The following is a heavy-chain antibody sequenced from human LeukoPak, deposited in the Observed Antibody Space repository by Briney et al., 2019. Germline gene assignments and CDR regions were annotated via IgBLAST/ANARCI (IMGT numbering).Heavy chain of an antibody. D-gene: IGHD5-24*01. V-gene: IGHV4-34*01. CDR1: GGSFSGYY. CDR2: INHSGST. CDR3: ASRDGYNPREP. Sequence: PSETLSLTCAVYGGSFSGYYWSWIRQPPGKGLEWIGEINHSGSTNYNPSLKSRVTISVDTSKNQFSLKLSSVTAADTAVYYCASRDGYNPREPWGQGTLVTVSS. J-gene: IGHJ5*02.